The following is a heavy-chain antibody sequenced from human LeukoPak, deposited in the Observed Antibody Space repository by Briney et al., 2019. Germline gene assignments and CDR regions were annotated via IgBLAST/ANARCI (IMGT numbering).Heavy chain of an antibody. V-gene: IGHV4-59*01. J-gene: IGHJ4*02. CDR2: IYYSGST. CDR1: GGSISNYY. Sequence: SETLSLTCTVSGGSISNYYWSWIRRTPGKGLEWIGNIYYSGSTTYNPSLKSRVTISVDTSKNQFSLRLSSVTAADTAVYYCTRDSWTWVHWGQGALVTVSS. D-gene: IGHD1-26*01. CDR3: TRDSWTWVH.